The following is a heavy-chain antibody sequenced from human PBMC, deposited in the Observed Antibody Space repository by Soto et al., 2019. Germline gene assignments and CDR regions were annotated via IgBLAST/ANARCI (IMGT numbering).Heavy chain of an antibody. CDR1: GGSFSGYY. Sequence: QVQLQQWGAGLLKPSETLSLTCAVYGGSFSGYYWSWTRKPPGKGLEWIGEINHSGSTNYNPSLKSRVTISVDTSKNQFSLKLSSVTAADTAVYYCATRSHSSSWYGLRDYWGQGTLVTVSS. J-gene: IGHJ4*02. D-gene: IGHD6-13*01. CDR3: ATRSHSSSWYGLRDY. CDR2: INHSGST. V-gene: IGHV4-34*01.